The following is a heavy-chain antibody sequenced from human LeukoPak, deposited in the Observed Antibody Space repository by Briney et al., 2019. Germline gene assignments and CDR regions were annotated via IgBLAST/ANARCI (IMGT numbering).Heavy chain of an antibody. CDR2: INQDGSGK. J-gene: IGHJ4*02. V-gene: IGHV3-7*01. CDR1: GFSFSTYT. CDR3: ATLYLDY. Sequence: PGGSLRLSCAASGFSFSTYTVSWVRQAPGKGLKYVASINQDGSGKYYVDSVKGRFTISRDNAKKSLYLQMNSLRAEDTAVYYCATLYLDYWGQGTLVTVSP.